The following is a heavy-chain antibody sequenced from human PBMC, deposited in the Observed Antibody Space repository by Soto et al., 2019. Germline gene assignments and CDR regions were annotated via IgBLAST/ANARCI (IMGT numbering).Heavy chain of an antibody. D-gene: IGHD1-26*01. CDR1: GYSFTSLD. J-gene: IGHJ4*02. CDR3: ARGVSAGVDY. Sequence: ASVTVSCKASGYSFTSLDINWVRQTAGQGREWMGWMEPSTGRTGYAQKFQGRVTMTRDTSINTAYMELTTLTSDDTALYYCARGVSAGVDYWGQGTLVTVSS. V-gene: IGHV1-8*01. CDR2: MEPSTGRT.